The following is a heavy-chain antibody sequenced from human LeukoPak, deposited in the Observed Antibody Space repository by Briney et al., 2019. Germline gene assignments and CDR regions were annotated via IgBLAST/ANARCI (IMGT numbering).Heavy chain of an antibody. V-gene: IGHV3-7*01. CDR3: AKVAKYYYGPETYYFFEQ. J-gene: IGHJ4*02. D-gene: IGHD3-10*01. CDR2: IEPDGSEK. CDR1: GFTFSNFW. Sequence: GGSLRLSCAASGFTFSNFWVTWVRQAPGKGLEWVANIEPDGSEKFYVDSVKGRFTISRDNAKNSLYLQMNSLRVEDTAVYYCAKVAKYYYGPETYYFFEQWGQGTPVTASS.